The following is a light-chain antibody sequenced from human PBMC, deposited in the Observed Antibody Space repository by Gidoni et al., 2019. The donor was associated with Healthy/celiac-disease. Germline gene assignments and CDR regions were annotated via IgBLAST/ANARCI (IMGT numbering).Light chain of an antibody. J-gene: IGKJ3*01. Sequence: DIQLTQSPSFLSASVGDRVTITCRASQGISSYLAWYQQKPGKAPKLLSYAAFTLQGGVPSRFSGSGSGTEFTLTISSLQPEDFATYSCQQLSSSPLTFGPXTKVDIK. CDR2: AAF. CDR1: QGISSY. V-gene: IGKV1-9*01. CDR3: QQLSSSPLT.